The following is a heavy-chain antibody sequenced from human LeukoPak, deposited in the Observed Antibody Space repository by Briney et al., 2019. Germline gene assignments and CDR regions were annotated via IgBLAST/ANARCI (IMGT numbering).Heavy chain of an antibody. CDR1: GGTFTSYA. V-gene: IGHV1-69*05. Sequence: ASVKVSCKASGGTFTSYAISWVRQAPGQRLEWMGGIIPIFGTANYAQKFQGRVTITTDESTSTAYMELSSLRSEDTAVYYCARGSRRSSSYYFDYWGKGTLVTVSS. CDR2: IIPIFGTA. D-gene: IGHD6-6*01. J-gene: IGHJ4*02. CDR3: ARGSRRSSSYYFDY.